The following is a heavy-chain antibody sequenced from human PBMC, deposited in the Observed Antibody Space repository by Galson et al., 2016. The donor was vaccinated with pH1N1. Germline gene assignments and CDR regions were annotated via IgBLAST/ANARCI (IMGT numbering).Heavy chain of an antibody. CDR1: GGSISSGGYY. D-gene: IGHD6-19*01. J-gene: IGHJ4*02. CDR3: ARGVSVAGTPRLDY. Sequence: LSLTCTVSGGSISSGGYYWSWIRQHPGKGLEWIGYIFYSGSTYYNPSLKSRVTISVDTSKNQFSLELSSVTAADTAVYYCARGVSVAGTPRLDYWGQGTLVTVSS. CDR2: IFYSGST. V-gene: IGHV4-31*03.